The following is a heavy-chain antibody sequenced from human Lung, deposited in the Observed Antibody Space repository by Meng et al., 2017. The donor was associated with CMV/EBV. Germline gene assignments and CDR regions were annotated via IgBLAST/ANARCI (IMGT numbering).Heavy chain of an antibody. J-gene: IGHJ4*02. CDR1: GFTFSSYA. D-gene: IGHD6-19*01. Sequence: QGWRGESGGGLVQPGRYLSSACAGPGFTFSSYAMHWVRQAPGQGLEWVAVISYDGSNKYYADSVKGRFTISRDNSKNTLYLQMNSLRAEDTAVYYCARGQWHSLDYWGQGTLVTVSS. V-gene: IGHV3-30-3*01. CDR3: ARGQWHSLDY. CDR2: ISYDGSNK.